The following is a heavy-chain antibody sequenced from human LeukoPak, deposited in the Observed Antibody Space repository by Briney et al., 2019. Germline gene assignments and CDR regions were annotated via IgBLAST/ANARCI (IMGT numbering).Heavy chain of an antibody. CDR3: TRDQMNY. J-gene: IGHJ4*02. Sequence: PGGSLRLSCTASEFTVRRNYMLWVRHAPGKGLEWGSLIFSNGDTHYADSAKGRFTISRDTSKNTVSLQMNSLRVEDTAMYYCTRDQMNYWGQGTLVTVSS. V-gene: IGHV3-53*01. CDR1: EFTVRRNY. CDR2: IFSNGDT. D-gene: IGHD5-24*01.